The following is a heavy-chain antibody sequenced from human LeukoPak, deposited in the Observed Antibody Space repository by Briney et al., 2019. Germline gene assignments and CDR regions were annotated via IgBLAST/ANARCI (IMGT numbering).Heavy chain of an antibody. CDR2: IIPILGIA. D-gene: IGHD2-15*01. CDR3: ARAPGISQAADY. V-gene: IGHV1-69*02. Sequence: SVKVSCKASGGTFSSYTISWVRQAPGQGLEWMGRIIPILGIANYAQKFQGRVTITADKSTSTAYMELSSLRSEDTTVYYCARAPGISQAADYWGQGTLVTVSS. J-gene: IGHJ4*02. CDR1: GGTFSSYT.